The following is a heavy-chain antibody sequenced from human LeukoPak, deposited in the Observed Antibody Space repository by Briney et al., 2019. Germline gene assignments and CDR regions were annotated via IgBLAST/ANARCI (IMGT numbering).Heavy chain of an antibody. CDR2: IKSKTDGGTT. Sequence: GGSLGLSCAASGFTFSNAWMSWVRQAPGKGLEWVGRIKSKTDGGTTDYAAPVKGRFTISRDDSKNTLYLQMNSLKTEDTAVYYCTTLHSTMVRGVIIWPFDYWGQGTLVTVSS. J-gene: IGHJ4*02. D-gene: IGHD3-10*01. CDR1: GFTFSNAW. CDR3: TTLHSTMVRGVIIWPFDY. V-gene: IGHV3-15*01.